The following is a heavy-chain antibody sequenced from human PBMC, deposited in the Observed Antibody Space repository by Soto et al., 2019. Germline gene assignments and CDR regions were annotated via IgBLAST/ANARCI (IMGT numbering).Heavy chain of an antibody. CDR3: ARPGKIVGATPDEYYYGMDV. CDR2: IYYSGST. D-gene: IGHD1-26*01. CDR1: GGSISSSSYY. J-gene: IGHJ6*02. V-gene: IGHV4-39*01. Sequence: QLQLQESGPGLVKPSETLSLTCTVSGGSISSSSYYWGWIRQPPGKGLEWIGSIYYSGSTYYNPSLKSRVTISVDTSKNQFSLKLSSVTAADTAVYYCARPGKIVGATPDEYYYGMDVWGQGTTVTVSS.